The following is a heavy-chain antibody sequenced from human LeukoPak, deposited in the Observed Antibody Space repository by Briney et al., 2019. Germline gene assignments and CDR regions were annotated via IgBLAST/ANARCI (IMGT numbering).Heavy chain of an antibody. CDR1: GYTFTAYY. Sequence: ASVKVSCKASGYTFTAYYMHWVRQAPGQGFEWMGWINPNTGDRNYAQKFQGRVTMTRDTSISTAYMELSRLRSDDTAVYYCARDSGDAVAVNWYFDLWGRGTLVTVSS. D-gene: IGHD6-19*01. CDR2: INPNTGDR. V-gene: IGHV1-2*02. J-gene: IGHJ2*01. CDR3: ARDSGDAVAVNWYFDL.